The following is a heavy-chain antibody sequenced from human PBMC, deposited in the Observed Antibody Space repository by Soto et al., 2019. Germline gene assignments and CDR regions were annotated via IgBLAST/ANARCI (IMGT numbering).Heavy chain of an antibody. J-gene: IGHJ4*02. V-gene: IGHV1-69*04. CDR3: TRDRSGSYYSDS. D-gene: IGHD3-10*01. CDR1: GYTFSSYA. CDR2: IVPVLDMA. Sequence: VASVKVSCKASGYTFSSYAISWVRQAPGQGLEWMGRIVPVLDMANSAQKFQDRVTITADKSTTTAYMELSSLRFEDTAVYYCTRDRSGSYYSDSWGQGTLVTVSS.